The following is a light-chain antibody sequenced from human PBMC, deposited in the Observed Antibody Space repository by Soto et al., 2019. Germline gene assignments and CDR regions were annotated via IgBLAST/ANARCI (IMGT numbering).Light chain of an antibody. CDR1: QTISTW. CDR3: QHYNSYSLA. V-gene: IGKV1-5*01. J-gene: IGKJ4*01. CDR2: DAS. Sequence: DIQLTQSPHTLSVSVGDRATITCRASQTISTWIAWYQQKPGKAPKLLVYDASTLQSGVASRFSGSGSGTDFTLIISGLQPEDSATYYCQHYNSYSLAFGEGTKVDIK.